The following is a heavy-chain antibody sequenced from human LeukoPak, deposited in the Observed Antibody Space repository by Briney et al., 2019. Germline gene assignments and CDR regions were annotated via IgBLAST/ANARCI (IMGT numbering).Heavy chain of an antibody. V-gene: IGHV5-51*01. CDR2: IYPGDSDT. CDR3: ATYAGSSSKYFQH. D-gene: IGHD3-10*01. Sequence: GESLKISCKGSGYSFTSYWIGWVRQMPGKGLEWMGIIYPGDSDTRYSPSFQGQVTISADKSISTAYLHWSSLKASDTAIYYCATYAGSSSKYFQHWGQGTLVTVSS. CDR1: GYSFTSYW. J-gene: IGHJ1*01.